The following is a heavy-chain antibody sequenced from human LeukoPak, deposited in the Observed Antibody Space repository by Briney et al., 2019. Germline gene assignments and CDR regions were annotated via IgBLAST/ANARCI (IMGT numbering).Heavy chain of an antibody. Sequence: ASVKVSCKASGYTFTGYYIHWVRQAPGRGLEWMGIINASGGSTSYAQKFQGRVTMTRDTSTSTVYMELSSLRSEDTAVYSCARDPGSYGPSYYFDYWGQGTLVTVSS. CDR1: GYTFTGYY. J-gene: IGHJ4*02. V-gene: IGHV1-46*01. CDR2: INASGGST. D-gene: IGHD5-18*01. CDR3: ARDPGSYGPSYYFDY.